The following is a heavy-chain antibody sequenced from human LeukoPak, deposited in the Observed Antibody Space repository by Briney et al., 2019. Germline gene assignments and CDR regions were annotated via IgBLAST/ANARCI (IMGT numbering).Heavy chain of an antibody. Sequence: PGGSLRLSXAAPGFTLSSYSMNWVRQAPGKGLEWVSSISRISSFIYYADSVKGRFTISRENAKNSLYLQMNSLRAEDTAVYYCARDGKADWGQGTLVTVSS. CDR3: ARDGKAD. V-gene: IGHV3-21*01. J-gene: IGHJ4*02. D-gene: IGHD6-25*01. CDR2: ISRISSFI. CDR1: GFTLSSYS.